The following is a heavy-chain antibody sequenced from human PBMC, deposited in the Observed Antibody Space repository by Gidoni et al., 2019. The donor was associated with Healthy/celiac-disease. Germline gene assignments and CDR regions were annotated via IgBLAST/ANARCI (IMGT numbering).Heavy chain of an antibody. V-gene: IGHV3-30*03. J-gene: IGHJ4*02. D-gene: IGHD1-1*01. CDR3: QLRDYFDY. CDR2: ISYDGSNK. CDR1: GFTFSSYG. Sequence: QVQLVEPGGGVVQPGRSLRLSCAASGFTFSSYGMHWVRQAPGKGLEWVAVISYDGSNKYYADSVKGRFTISRDNSKNTLYLQMNSLRAEDTAVYYCQLRDYFDYWGQGTLVTVSS.